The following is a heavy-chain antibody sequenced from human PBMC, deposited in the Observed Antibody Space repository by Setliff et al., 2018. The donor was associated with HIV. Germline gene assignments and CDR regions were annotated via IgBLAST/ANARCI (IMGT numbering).Heavy chain of an antibody. CDR3: ARPRLRGSGAFDI. J-gene: IGHJ3*02. Sequence: SETLSLTCTVSGDSISSSTFYWGWIRQPPGKGLEWIGSIYYSGTTYYNPSLKSRVAISVDTSKNQSSLKLSSVTAADTAVYYCARPRLRGSGAFDIWGQGTMVTVSS. D-gene: IGHD2-21*01. CDR1: GDSISSSTFY. CDR2: IYYSGTT. V-gene: IGHV4-39*01.